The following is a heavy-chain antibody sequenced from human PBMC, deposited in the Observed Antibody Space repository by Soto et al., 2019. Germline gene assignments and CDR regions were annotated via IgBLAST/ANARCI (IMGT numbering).Heavy chain of an antibody. J-gene: IGHJ5*02. V-gene: IGHV4-34*01. D-gene: IGHD3-10*01. CDR3: AKGTQAGYYDSGNFYSSVT. CDR1: GGSFHGYY. Sequence: SETLSLTCAVYGGSFHGYYWSWIRQPPGKGLEWIGEINHSGSANYNPTFKSRVSISVDTSKNQMSIQLSSVSAADTALYYWAKGTQAGYYDSGNFYSSVTWGQGTVVTVS. CDR2: INHSGSA.